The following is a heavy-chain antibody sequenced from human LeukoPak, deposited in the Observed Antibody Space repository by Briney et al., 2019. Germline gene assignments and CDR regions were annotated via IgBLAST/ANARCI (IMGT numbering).Heavy chain of an antibody. Sequence: GGSLRLSCAASGFDFSNYWMYWVRQAPGKGLEWVANIKQDGSEKYYVDSVRGRFTISRDNAKNSLSLQMNSLRAEDTAVYYCARVIAYYGMDVWGQGTTVTVSS. CDR1: GFDFSNYW. J-gene: IGHJ6*02. CDR3: ARVIAYYGMDV. D-gene: IGHD3-22*01. CDR2: IKQDGSEK. V-gene: IGHV3-7*03.